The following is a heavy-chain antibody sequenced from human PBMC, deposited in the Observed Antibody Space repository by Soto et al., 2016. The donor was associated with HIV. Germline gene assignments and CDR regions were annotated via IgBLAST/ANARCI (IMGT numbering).Heavy chain of an antibody. CDR3: ARGEGVTLDV. D-gene: IGHD5-18*01. CDR1: GGSFSGYY. Sequence: QVQLQQWGAGLLKPSETLSLTCAVYGGSFSGYYWSWIRQPQDKGLEWIGEITHSGSTNYNPSLKSRVTISIDTSKNQFSLKVTSLTAADTAVYYCARGEGVTLDVWGQGDPGHRSP. CDR2: ITHSGST. V-gene: IGHV4-34*01. J-gene: IGHJ6*02.